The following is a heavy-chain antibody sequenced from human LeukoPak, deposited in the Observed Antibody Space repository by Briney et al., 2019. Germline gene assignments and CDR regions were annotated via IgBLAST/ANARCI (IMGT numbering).Heavy chain of an antibody. D-gene: IGHD6-13*01. Sequence: GASVKVSCKASGYTFTSYGISWVRQAPGQGLEWMGWMNPNSGNTGYAQKFQGRVTITRNTSISTAYMELSSLRSEDTAVYYCARVGIAAAGRRSNYYYYMDVWGKGTTVTVSS. CDR2: MNPNSGNT. CDR1: GYTFTSYG. J-gene: IGHJ6*03. V-gene: IGHV1-8*03. CDR3: ARVGIAAAGRRSNYYYYMDV.